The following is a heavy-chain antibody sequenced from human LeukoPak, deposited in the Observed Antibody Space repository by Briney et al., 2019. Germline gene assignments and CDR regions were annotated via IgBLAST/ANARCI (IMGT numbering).Heavy chain of an antibody. CDR2: INPNSGST. CDR3: TRDRGYGWYVSDH. D-gene: IGHD6-19*01. J-gene: IGHJ4*02. CDR1: GYTFIGHF. V-gene: IGHV1-2*02. Sequence: ASVKVSCKASGYTFIGHFIHWVRQAPGQGLEWMGWINPNSGSTNYAQKFKGRVTMTRDTSISTTYMELNSLRSDDTALYYCTRDRGYGWYVSDHWGQGTLVTVSS.